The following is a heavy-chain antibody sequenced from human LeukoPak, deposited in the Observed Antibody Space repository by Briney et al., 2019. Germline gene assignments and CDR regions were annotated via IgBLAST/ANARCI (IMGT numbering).Heavy chain of an antibody. CDR2: MNPNSGNT. CDR1: GYTFTSYD. J-gene: IGHJ4*02. Sequence: ASVKVSCKASGYTFTSYDINWVRQATGQGLEWMGWMNPNSGNTGYAQKFQGRVTMTTDTSTSTAYMELRSLRSDDTAVYYCARSYIAAAGTESDYWGQGTLVTVSS. V-gene: IGHV1-8*01. D-gene: IGHD6-13*01. CDR3: ARSYIAAAGTESDY.